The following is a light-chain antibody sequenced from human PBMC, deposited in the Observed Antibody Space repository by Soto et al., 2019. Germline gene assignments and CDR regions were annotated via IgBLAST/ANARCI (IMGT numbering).Light chain of an antibody. CDR1: SSDVGGYNY. CDR3: SSYTCSSTL. J-gene: IGLJ2*01. CDR2: DVS. V-gene: IGLV2-14*01. Sequence: QSALTRPASVSGSPGQSITISCTGTSSDVGGYNYVSWYQQHPGKAPKLMIYDVSNRPSGVSNRFSGSKSGNTASLTISGIQAEDEADYYCSSYTCSSTLFGGGTKLTVL.